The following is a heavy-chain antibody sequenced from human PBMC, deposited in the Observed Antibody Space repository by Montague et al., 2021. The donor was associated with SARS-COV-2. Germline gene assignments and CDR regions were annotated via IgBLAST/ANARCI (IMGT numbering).Heavy chain of an antibody. CDR2: IYYGGST. V-gene: IGHV4-39*07. J-gene: IGHJ3*02. Sequence: SETLSLTCTVSGDSVRTYSYYWGWLRQPPGKGLEGIGSIYYGGSTTYNPSLKSRVTISVHTSRNQFSPKLSSVTAADTAVYYCARDMRVVANVVVVVGAVVDGFDIWGQGTMVTVSS. D-gene: IGHD2-15*01. CDR1: GDSVRTYSYY. CDR3: ARDMRVVANVVVVVGAVVDGFDI.